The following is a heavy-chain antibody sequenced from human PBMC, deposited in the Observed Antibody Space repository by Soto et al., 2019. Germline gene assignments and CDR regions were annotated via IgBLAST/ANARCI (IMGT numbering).Heavy chain of an antibody. CDR1: GGSISSGGSY. V-gene: IGHV4-31*03. D-gene: IGHD5-12*01. J-gene: IGHJ6*02. CDR3: ARGRGYSGYDTWGGYYYYGMDV. Sequence: SETLSLTCTVSGGSISSGGSYWSWIRQHPGKGLEWIGYIYYSGSTYYNPSLKSRVTISVDTSKNQFSLKLSSVTAADTAVYYCARGRGYSGYDTWGGYYYYGMDVWGQGTTVTVSS. CDR2: IYYSGST.